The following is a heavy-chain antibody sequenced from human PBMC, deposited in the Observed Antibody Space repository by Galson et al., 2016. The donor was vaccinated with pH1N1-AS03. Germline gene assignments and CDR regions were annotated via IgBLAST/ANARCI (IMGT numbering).Heavy chain of an antibody. CDR2: IIVLVGAT. V-gene: IGHV1-69*13. D-gene: IGHD3-16*01. Sequence: SVKVSCKASGDTFSSYTINWVRQAPGQGLEWMGGIIVLVGATNYAQKFKGRVTISADESTSTTYMEVASLTSEDTAVYYCGRGGVSGGDMDSWGQGTLVTVSS. J-gene: IGHJ4*02. CDR1: GDTFSSYT. CDR3: GRGGVSGGDMDS.